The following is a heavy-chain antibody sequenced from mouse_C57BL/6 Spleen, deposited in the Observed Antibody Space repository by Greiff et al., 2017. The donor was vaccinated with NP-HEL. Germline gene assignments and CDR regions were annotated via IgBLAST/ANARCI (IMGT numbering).Heavy chain of an antibody. CDR1: GYTFTDYN. D-gene: IGHD1-1*01. V-gene: IGHV1-22*01. J-gene: IGHJ2*01. CDR2: INPNNGGT. Sequence: EVQLQQSGPELVKPGASVKMSCKASGYTFTDYNMHWVKQSHGKSLEWIGYINPNNGGTSYNQKFKGKATLTVNKSSSTAYMELRSLTSEDSAVYYCVITTVVGDYWGQGTTLTVSS. CDR3: VITTVVGDY.